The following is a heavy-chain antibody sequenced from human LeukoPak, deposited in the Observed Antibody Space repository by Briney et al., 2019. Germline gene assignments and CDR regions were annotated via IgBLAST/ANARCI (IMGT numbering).Heavy chain of an antibody. CDR3: ATAGILENSGLTAAPVY. Sequence: GASVKVSCKVSGYTLTELSMHWVRQAPGKGLEWMGGFDPEDGETIYAQKFQGRVTMTEDTSTDTAYMELSSLRSEDTAVYYCATAGILENSGLTAAPVYWGQGTLVTVSS. D-gene: IGHD2-2*01. CDR2: FDPEDGET. J-gene: IGHJ4*02. V-gene: IGHV1-24*01. CDR1: GYTLTELS.